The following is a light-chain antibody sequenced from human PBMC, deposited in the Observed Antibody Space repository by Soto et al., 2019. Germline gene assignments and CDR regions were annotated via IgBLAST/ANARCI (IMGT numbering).Light chain of an antibody. V-gene: IGKV2D-29*02. CDR3: MQSTQLPPT. CDR2: EVS. J-gene: IGKJ5*01. CDR1: QSLLHITGETF. Sequence: DIVMTQSPLSLPGTPGEPASISVKSSQSLLHITGETFLFWYLQKPGQSPQLLIYEVSTRVSGVPDRFSGSGSGTDFTLEISRVETDDVGIYYCMQSTQLPPTFGQGTRLEIK.